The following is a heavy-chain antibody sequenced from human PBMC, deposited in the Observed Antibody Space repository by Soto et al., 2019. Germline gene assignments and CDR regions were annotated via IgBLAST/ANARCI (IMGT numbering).Heavy chain of an antibody. CDR3: AGGQDNLAVNFDY. Sequence: GGSMRVSCAASGSSFSDYYMSWIRQTTGKGLEWLSYITSSSSYTHYADSVKGRFTISRDNAKKSLYLQMNSLRAEDTAVYYCAGGQDNLAVNFDYWGQGTPVTVSS. CDR2: ITSSSSYT. CDR1: GSSFSDYY. D-gene: IGHD1-1*01. V-gene: IGHV3-11*03. J-gene: IGHJ4*02.